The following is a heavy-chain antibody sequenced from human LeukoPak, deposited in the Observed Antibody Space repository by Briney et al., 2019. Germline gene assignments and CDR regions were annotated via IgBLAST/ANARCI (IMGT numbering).Heavy chain of an antibody. D-gene: IGHD3-3*01. CDR1: GFTFDDYG. J-gene: IGHJ4*02. Sequence: PGGSLRLSCAASGFTFDDYGMSWVRQAPGKGLEWVSSINWNGGSTGYADSVKGRFTISRDNAKNSLYQQMNSLRAEDTAVYYCARGYQPYDLWSGYPGYWGQGTLVTVSS. CDR2: INWNGGST. CDR3: ARGYQPYDLWSGYPGY. V-gene: IGHV3-20*04.